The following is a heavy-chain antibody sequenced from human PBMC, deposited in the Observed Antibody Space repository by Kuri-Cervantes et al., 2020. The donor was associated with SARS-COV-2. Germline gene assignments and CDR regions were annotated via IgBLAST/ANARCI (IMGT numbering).Heavy chain of an antibody. J-gene: IGHJ3*02. CDR2: IYHSGST. Sequence: GSLRLSCTVSGYSISSGYYWGWIRSPPGKVLEWIGSIYHSGSTYYNPFLKRRVTISVDTSKNQFSLMLSSVTAAYTAVYYCARVSGAGAFDIWGQGTMVTVSS. V-gene: IGHV4-38-2*02. D-gene: IGHD1-26*01. CDR1: GYSISSGYY. CDR3: ARVSGAGAFDI.